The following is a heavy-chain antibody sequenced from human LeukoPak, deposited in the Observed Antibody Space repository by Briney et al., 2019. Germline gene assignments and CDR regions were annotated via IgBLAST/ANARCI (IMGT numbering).Heavy chain of an antibody. Sequence: PGGSLRLSCAACGFTFSSYAMSWVRQAPGKGLEWVSAISGSGGSTYYADSVKGRFTISRDNSKNTLYLQMNSLRAEDTAVYYCAKDPYYDFWSGYYSGPSFDYWGQGTLVTVSS. V-gene: IGHV3-23*01. CDR3: AKDPYYDFWSGYYSGPSFDY. CDR1: GFTFSSYA. CDR2: ISGSGGST. J-gene: IGHJ4*02. D-gene: IGHD3-3*01.